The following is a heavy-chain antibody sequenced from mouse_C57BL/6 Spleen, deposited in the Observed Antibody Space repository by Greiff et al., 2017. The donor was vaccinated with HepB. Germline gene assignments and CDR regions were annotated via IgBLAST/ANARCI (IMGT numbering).Heavy chain of an antibody. Sequence: EVKLVESGGGLVMPGGSLKLSCAASGFTFRDYGMHCVRQAPEKGLEWVAYISSGSSTIYYADTVKGRFTISRDNAKNTLFLQMTSLSSEDTDMYYCARDDYIAYWGQGTLGTVSA. CDR3: ARDDYIAY. J-gene: IGHJ3*01. CDR2: ISSGSSTI. D-gene: IGHD2-4*01. CDR1: GFTFRDYG. V-gene: IGHV5-17*01.